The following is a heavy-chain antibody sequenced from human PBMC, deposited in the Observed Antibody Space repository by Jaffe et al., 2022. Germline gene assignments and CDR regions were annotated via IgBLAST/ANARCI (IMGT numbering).Heavy chain of an antibody. Sequence: EVQLVESGGGLVQPGGSLKLSCAASGFTFSGSAMHWVRQASGKGLEWVGRIRSKANSYATAYAASVKGRFTISRDDSKNTAYLQMNSLKTEDTAVYYCTRHGIAAAGPKREGPGGNDAFDIWGQGTMVTVSS. V-gene: IGHV3-73*02. D-gene: IGHD6-13*01. CDR2: IRSKANSYAT. CDR1: GFTFSGSA. CDR3: TRHGIAAAGPKREGPGGNDAFDI. J-gene: IGHJ3*02.